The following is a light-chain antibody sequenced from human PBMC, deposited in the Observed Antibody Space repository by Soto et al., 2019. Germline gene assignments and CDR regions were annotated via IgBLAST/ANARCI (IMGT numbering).Light chain of an antibody. V-gene: IGLV1-44*01. CDR1: SSNIGSNF. CDR2: STN. CDR3: AAWDDSLIAYV. Sequence: QSVLTQPPSASETPGQRVTISCSGSSSNIGSNFVSWYQQLPGTASKLLIYSTNQRPSGVPDRFSGSKSGTSASLAVTGLQSEDEADYYCAAWDDSLIAYVFGTGTKLTVL. J-gene: IGLJ1*01.